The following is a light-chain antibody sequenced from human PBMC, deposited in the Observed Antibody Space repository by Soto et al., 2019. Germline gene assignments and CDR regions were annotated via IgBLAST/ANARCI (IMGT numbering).Light chain of an antibody. V-gene: IGLV1-47*02. J-gene: IGLJ2*01. Sequence: QSVLTQPSSASGTPGRRVTISCSGSSSNIGSNYVYWYQHLPGTAPKLLIYSNNQRPSGVPDRFSGSTSGTSASLAITGLRSEDEADYYCAAWDDSLGGVLFGGGTKVTVL. CDR3: AAWDDSLGGVL. CDR2: SNN. CDR1: SSNIGSNY.